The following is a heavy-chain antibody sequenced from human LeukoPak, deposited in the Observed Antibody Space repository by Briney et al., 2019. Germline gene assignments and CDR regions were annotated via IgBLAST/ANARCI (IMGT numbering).Heavy chain of an antibody. J-gene: IGHJ6*02. CDR1: GGSISSHY. CDR3: ARHMSSGTYPMDV. V-gene: IGHV4-59*08. Sequence: KTSETLSLTCTVPGGSISSHYWSWIRQPPGKGLEWIAYIYYSGSTNYHPSRQSRVTISVDTSKNQLSLKVSSVTAADTAVYYCARHMSSGTYPMDVWGQGTTVTVSS. D-gene: IGHD1-26*01. CDR2: IYYSGST.